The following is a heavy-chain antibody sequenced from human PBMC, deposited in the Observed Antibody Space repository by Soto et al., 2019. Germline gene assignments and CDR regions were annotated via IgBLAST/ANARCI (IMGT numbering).Heavy chain of an antibody. D-gene: IGHD6-13*01. CDR2: IWYDGSNK. Sequence: PGGSLRLSCAASGFTFSSYGMHWVRQAPGKGLEWVAVIWYDGSNKYYADSVKGRFTISRDNSKNTLYLQMNSLRAEDTAVYYCARDGPYSSSDGGYYYGMDVWGQGTTVTV. CDR3: ARDGPYSSSDGGYYYGMDV. V-gene: IGHV3-33*01. CDR1: GFTFSSYG. J-gene: IGHJ6*02.